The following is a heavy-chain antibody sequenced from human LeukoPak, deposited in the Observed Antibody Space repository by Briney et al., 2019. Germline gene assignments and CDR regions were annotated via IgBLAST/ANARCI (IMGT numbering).Heavy chain of an antibody. CDR2: IYYSGST. Sequence: PSETLSLTCTVSGGSISSGGYYWSWIRQHPGKGLEWIGYIYYSGSTYYNPSLKSRVTISVDTSKNQFSLKLSSVTAADTAVYYCARRAFSSSDSSGYYLFDYWGQGTLVTVSS. CDR1: GGSISSGGYY. CDR3: ARRAFSSSDSSGYYLFDY. V-gene: IGHV4-31*03. J-gene: IGHJ4*02. D-gene: IGHD3-22*01.